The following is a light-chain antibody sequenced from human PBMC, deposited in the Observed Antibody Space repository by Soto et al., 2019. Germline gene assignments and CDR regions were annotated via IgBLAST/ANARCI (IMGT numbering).Light chain of an antibody. Sequence: DIQMTQSPSSLSASVGDRVTITCRASQSISSYLNWYQQKPGKAPKLLIYAASSLQSGGPSRFSGSGSGTDFTLTISSLQPEDFATYYCQQSYSTLWTFGQGPKVEIK. V-gene: IGKV1-39*01. CDR3: QQSYSTLWT. CDR2: AAS. J-gene: IGKJ1*01. CDR1: QSISSY.